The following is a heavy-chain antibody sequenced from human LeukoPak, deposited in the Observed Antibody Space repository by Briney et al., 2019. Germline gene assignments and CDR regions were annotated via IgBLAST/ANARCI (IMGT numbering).Heavy chain of an antibody. V-gene: IGHV3-23*01. CDR3: AKRHFYDTSGFQLDY. D-gene: IGHD3-22*01. CDR2: ISGSASNT. Sequence: GGSLRLSCAASGCTFSSYAMSWVRQAPGKGLEWVSAISGSASNTYYADSVPGRFTISRANSKNTLYLQMNTLRAEDTALYYCAKRHFYDTSGFQLDYGGQGTRVTVLS. J-gene: IGHJ4*02. CDR1: GCTFSSYA.